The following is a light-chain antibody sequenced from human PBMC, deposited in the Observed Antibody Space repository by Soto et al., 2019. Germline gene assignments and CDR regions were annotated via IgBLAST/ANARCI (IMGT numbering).Light chain of an antibody. J-gene: IGLJ1*01. CDR3: SSYTSGRTVYV. Sequence: LTQPASVSGSPGKSITISCTGTSSDVGSYNYVSWYQHHQGKAPKLMIYATSNRSSGVSHRFPGSLSCNNASLTISGLLAEEEADYYCSSYTSGRTVYVFGTGTKVNV. V-gene: IGLV2-14*03. CDR1: SSDVGSYNY. CDR2: ATS.